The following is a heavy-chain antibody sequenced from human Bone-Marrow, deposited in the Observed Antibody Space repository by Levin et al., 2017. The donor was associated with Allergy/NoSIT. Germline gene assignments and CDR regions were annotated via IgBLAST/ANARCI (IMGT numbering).Heavy chain of an antibody. CDR2: ISSSGTDM. Sequence: PVASVKVSCTVSGFTFSLYSMNWVRQAPGKGLEWVSSISSSGTDMYNADSVKGRFTISRDNAKNSLNLQMSSLRAEDTAVYYCARGIIGDVRVAHKEAFDIWGQGTMVTVSS. D-gene: IGHD2/OR15-2a*01. V-gene: IGHV3-21*01. CDR1: GFTFSLYS. CDR3: ARGIIGDVRVAHKEAFDI. J-gene: IGHJ3*02.